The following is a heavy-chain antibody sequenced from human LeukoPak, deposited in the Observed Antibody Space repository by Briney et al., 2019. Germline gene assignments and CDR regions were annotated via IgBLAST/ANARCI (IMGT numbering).Heavy chain of an antibody. V-gene: IGHV3-7*01. CDR3: AIWTSGNY. J-gene: IGHJ4*02. Sequence: GGSLRLSCADSQFAFNGSWMNWVRQAPGKGLEWVANMDPTGSQKRYVDSVRGRSTISKDNPGASLYLDMHSLRAEDTAIYYCAIWTSGNYWGQGTLVTVSS. CDR1: QFAFNGSW. D-gene: IGHD1-1*01. CDR2: MDPTGSQK.